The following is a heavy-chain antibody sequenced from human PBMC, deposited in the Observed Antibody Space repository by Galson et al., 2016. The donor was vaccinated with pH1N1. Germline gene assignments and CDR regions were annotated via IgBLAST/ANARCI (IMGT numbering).Heavy chain of an antibody. CDR2: IIPIFGIL. CDR3: AGAGFGTYKFDS. D-gene: IGHD5-24*01. J-gene: IGHJ4*02. V-gene: IGHV1-69*13. Sequence: SVKVSCKASGGTFSSYAISWVRQAPGHGLEWMGGIIPIFGILNYAQHFQGRVTITADEFTSTAYMELSSLTSEDTAVYYCAGAGFGTYKFDSWGQGTLVPVSS. CDR1: GGTFSSYA.